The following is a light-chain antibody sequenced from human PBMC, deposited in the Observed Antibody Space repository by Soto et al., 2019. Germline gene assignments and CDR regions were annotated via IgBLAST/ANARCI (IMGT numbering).Light chain of an antibody. V-gene: IGKV3D-15*01. CDR1: QSVSSY. CDR2: GAS. CDR3: QQYNNWPVT. Sequence: ETVLTQSPATLSLSPGERATLSCRASQSVSSYLAWYQQKPGQTPRLLIHGASTRATGIAARFSGSGSGTEFTLTISGLQSEDFATYYCQQYNNWPVTFGGGTKVDIK. J-gene: IGKJ4*01.